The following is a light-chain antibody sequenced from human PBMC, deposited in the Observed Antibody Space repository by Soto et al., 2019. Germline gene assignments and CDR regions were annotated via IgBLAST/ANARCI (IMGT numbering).Light chain of an antibody. CDR2: AAS. CDR3: QKYSSALLT. Sequence: MMMKQSPATLSLSPGERATLSCRASQGVNSYLAWYQQKPGQVPSLLIYAASNWHTGVPSRFSGSGSGTDFTLTISSLEPEDVATYYCQKYSSALLTFGEGTKVDIK. V-gene: IGKV3-11*01. J-gene: IGKJ1*01. CDR1: QGVNSY.